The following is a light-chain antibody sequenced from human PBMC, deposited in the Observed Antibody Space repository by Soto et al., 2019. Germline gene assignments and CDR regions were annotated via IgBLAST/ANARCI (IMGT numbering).Light chain of an antibody. CDR3: ISFTSRHIYV. Sequence: QSALTQPASVSGSPGQSITISSTGTSSDVGGYNYVSWYQQHPGRAPKLIIYDVTNRPSGISNRFSGSKSGNTASLTISGLQTEDEADYYCISFTSRHIYVFGTGTKVTV. CDR1: SSDVGGYNY. CDR2: DVT. J-gene: IGLJ1*01. V-gene: IGLV2-14*03.